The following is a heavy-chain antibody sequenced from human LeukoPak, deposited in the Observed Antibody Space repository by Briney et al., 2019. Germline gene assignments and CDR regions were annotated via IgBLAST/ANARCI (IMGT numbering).Heavy chain of an antibody. Sequence: SETLSLTCAVYGGSFSGYYWSWIRQPPGKGLEWIGEINHSGSTNYNPPLKSRVTISVDTSKNQFSLKLSSVTAADTAVYYCARAPSIALRNWFDPWGQGTLVTVSS. V-gene: IGHV4-34*01. CDR3: ARAPSIALRNWFDP. CDR2: INHSGST. J-gene: IGHJ5*02. CDR1: GGSFSGYY. D-gene: IGHD6-6*01.